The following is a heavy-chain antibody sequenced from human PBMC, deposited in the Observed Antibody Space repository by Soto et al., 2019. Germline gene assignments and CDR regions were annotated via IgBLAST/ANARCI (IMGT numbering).Heavy chain of an antibody. J-gene: IGHJ6*02. V-gene: IGHV3-30*18. Sequence: QVQLVESGGGVVQPGRSLRLSCAASGFTFSSYGMHWVRQAPGKGLEWVAVISYDGSNKYYADSVKGRFTISRDNSKNTLSLQMNSLRAEDTAVYYCEKGTYGMDVWGQGTTVTVSS. CDR1: GFTFSSYG. CDR3: EKGTYGMDV. CDR2: ISYDGSNK.